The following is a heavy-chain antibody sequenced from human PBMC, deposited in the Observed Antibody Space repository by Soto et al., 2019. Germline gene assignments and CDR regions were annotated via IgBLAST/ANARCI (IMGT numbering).Heavy chain of an antibody. V-gene: IGHV3-21*01. CDR3: ARDPDNGSGWPNLYFDY. J-gene: IGHJ4*02. D-gene: IGHD6-19*01. Sequence: EVQLVKSGGGLVKPGGSLRLSCAASGFTFSSYSMNWVRQAPGKGLEWVSSISSSSSYIYYADSVKGRFTISRDNAKNSLYLQMNSLRAEDTAVYYCARDPDNGSGWPNLYFDYWGQGTLVTVSS. CDR2: ISSSSSYI. CDR1: GFTFSSYS.